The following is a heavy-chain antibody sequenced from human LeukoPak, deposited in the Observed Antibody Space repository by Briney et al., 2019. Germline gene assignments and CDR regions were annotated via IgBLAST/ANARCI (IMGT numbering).Heavy chain of an antibody. V-gene: IGHV1-58*02. J-gene: IGHJ4*02. D-gene: IGHD4-11*01. CDR3: AADLPYSNYGPLDY. Sequence: ASVKVSCKASGFTFSSSTMQWVRQARGQRLEWIGWIVVGSGNTNYAQKLQERVTITRDMSTSTAYMELSSLRSEDTAVYYCAADLPYSNYGPLDYWGQGTLVTVSS. CDR1: GFTFSSST. CDR2: IVVGSGNT.